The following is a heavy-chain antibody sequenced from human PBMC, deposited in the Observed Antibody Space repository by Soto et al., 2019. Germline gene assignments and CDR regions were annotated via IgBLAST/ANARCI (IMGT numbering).Heavy chain of an antibody. J-gene: IGHJ4*02. CDR1: GGSFSGYY. D-gene: IGHD6-13*01. CDR2: INHSGST. CDR3: ARILAGKVDY. Sequence: PSEPLSLTCAVYGGSFSGYYWSWIRQPPGKGLEWIGEINHSGSTNYNPSLKSRVTISVDTSKNQFSLKLSSVTAADTAVYYCARILAGKVDYWGQGTLVTVSS. V-gene: IGHV4-34*01.